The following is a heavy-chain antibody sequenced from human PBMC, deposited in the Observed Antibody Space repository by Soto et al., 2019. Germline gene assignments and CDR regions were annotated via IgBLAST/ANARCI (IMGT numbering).Heavy chain of an antibody. CDR2: INPATGAA. V-gene: IGHV1-2*02. D-gene: IGHD3-3*01. CDR3: ARGGGVGVAGSAAFEM. Sequence: QLHLVQSGAVVKKPGASVTVSCSASGYPVTAYYMHWVRQAPGRGLEWMGGINPATGAAKYTQTFQGRVTMTRDTSTSTVFMELSGLTYADTAVFYCARGGGVGVAGSAAFEMWGQGTLVTVSS. J-gene: IGHJ3*02. CDR1: GYPVTAYY.